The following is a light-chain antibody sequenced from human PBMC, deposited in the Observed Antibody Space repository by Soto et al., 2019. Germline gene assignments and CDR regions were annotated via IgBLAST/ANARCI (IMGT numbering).Light chain of an antibody. V-gene: IGLV2-14*01. Sequence: QSALTQPASVSGSPGQSITISCTGTSSDVGGYKYVSWYQHHPGDAPKLIIYEVSHRPSGISNRFSGSKSSNTASLTISGLEAEDDSCYCGSSKSSGSIPNLFGEGTKLTVL. J-gene: IGLJ3*02. CDR3: GSSKSSGSIPNL. CDR1: SSDVGGYKY. CDR2: EVS.